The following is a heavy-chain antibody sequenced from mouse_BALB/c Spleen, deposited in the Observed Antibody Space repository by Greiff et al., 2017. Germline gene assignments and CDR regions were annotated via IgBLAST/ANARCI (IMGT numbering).Heavy chain of an antibody. CDR3: AREYDVNYAMDY. J-gene: IGHJ4*01. Sequence: VKLMESGPGLVAPSQSLSITCTVSGFSLTSYGVHWVRQPPGKGLEWLGVIWAGGSTNYNSALMSRLSISKDNSKSQVFLKMNSLQTDDTAMYYCAREYDVNYAMDYWGQGTSVTVSS. CDR2: IWAGGST. V-gene: IGHV2-9*02. CDR1: GFSLTSYG. D-gene: IGHD2-14*01.